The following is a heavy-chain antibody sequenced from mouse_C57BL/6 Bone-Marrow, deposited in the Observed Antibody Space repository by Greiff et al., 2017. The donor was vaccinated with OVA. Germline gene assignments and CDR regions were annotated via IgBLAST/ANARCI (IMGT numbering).Heavy chain of an antibody. V-gene: IGHV1-82*01. CDR3: AREDDYDWYFDV. CDR1: GYAFTNSW. Sequence: QVQLKQSGPELVKPGASVKISCKASGYAFTNSWMNWVKQRPGKGLEWIGRIYPGDVDTNYNGNFKGKATLTADKSSSTAYMQRSSLTSEDSAVYFCAREDDYDWYFDVWCTGTTVTVSS. D-gene: IGHD2-4*01. CDR2: IYPGDVDT. J-gene: IGHJ1*03.